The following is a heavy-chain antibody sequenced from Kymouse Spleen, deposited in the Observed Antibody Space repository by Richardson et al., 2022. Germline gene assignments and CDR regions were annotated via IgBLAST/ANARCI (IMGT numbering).Heavy chain of an antibody. J-gene: IGHJ3*02. CDR3: ARARYSLRAFDI. D-gene: IGHD3-9*01. Sequence: QVQLQQWGAGLLKPSETLSLTCAVYGGSFSGYYWSWIRQPPGKGLEWIGEINHSGSTNYNPSLKSRVTISVDTSKNQFSLKLSSVTAADTAVYYCARARYSLRAFDIWGQGTMVTVSS. CDR1: GGSFSGYY. V-gene: IGHV4-34*01. CDR2: INHSGST.